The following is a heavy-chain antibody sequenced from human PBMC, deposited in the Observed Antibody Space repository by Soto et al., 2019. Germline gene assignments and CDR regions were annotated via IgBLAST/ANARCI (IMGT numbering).Heavy chain of an antibody. Sequence: SETLSLTCTVSGGSISSYYWSWIRQPPGKGLEWIGYIYYSGSTNYNPSLKSRVTISVDTSKNQFSLKLSSVTAADTAVYYCARDVRFRYYYGMDVWGQGTTVTVSS. J-gene: IGHJ6*02. V-gene: IGHV4-59*01. CDR1: GGSISSYY. D-gene: IGHD3-3*01. CDR2: IYYSGST. CDR3: ARDVRFRYYYGMDV.